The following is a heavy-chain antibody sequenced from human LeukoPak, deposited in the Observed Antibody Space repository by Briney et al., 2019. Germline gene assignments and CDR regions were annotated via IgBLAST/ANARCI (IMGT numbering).Heavy chain of an antibody. CDR2: INHSGST. J-gene: IGHJ4*02. V-gene: IGHV4-34*01. CDR1: GGSFSGYY. Sequence: SETLSLTCAVYGGSFSGYYWSWIRQPPGKGLEWIGEINHSGSTNYNPSLKSRVTISVDTSKNQFSLQLSSVTAADTAVYYCASGLTPSRQNRSGYTFDYWGQGTLVTVSS. D-gene: IGHD3-22*01. CDR3: ASGLTPSRQNRSGYTFDY.